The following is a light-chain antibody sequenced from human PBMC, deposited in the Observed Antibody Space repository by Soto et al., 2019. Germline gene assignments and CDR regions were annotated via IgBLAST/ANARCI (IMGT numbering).Light chain of an antibody. CDR1: QTVSSN. CDR3: QQRSNWPLT. J-gene: IGKJ4*01. Sequence: EIVMTQSPATLSVSPGEGATLSCRASQTVSSNLAWYQQKPGQAPRLLIYGASTRATGIPARFSGSGSGTEFTLTISSLEPEDFAVYYCQQRSNWPLTFGGGTKVEIK. V-gene: IGKV3-15*01. CDR2: GAS.